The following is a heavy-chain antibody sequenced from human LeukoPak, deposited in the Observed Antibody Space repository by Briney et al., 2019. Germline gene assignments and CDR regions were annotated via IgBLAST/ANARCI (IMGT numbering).Heavy chain of an antibody. J-gene: IGHJ6*04. Sequence: SGGSLRLSCAASGFTFSSYAMSWVRQAPGKGLEWVSAISGSGGSTYCADSVKGRFTISRDNSKNTLYLQMNSLRAEDTAVYYCAKGGVWFPGGDGMDVWGKGTTVTVSS. D-gene: IGHD3-10*01. CDR1: GFTFSSYA. CDR3: AKGGVWFPGGDGMDV. CDR2: ISGSGGST. V-gene: IGHV3-23*01.